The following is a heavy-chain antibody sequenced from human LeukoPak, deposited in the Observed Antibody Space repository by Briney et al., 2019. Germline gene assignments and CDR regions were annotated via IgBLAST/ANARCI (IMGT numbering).Heavy chain of an antibody. CDR2: VYASGST. Sequence: PSETLSLTCSVSGGSIGSYYWSWIRQPAGKGLEWIGRVYASGSTTYNPSLRSRVTVSVDTSKNQFSLKVTSVTAADTAVYYCARESVSGSIAARPDYYMDVWGKGTTVTVSS. D-gene: IGHD6-6*01. J-gene: IGHJ6*03. CDR1: GGSIGSYY. CDR3: ARESVSGSIAARPDYYMDV. V-gene: IGHV4-4*07.